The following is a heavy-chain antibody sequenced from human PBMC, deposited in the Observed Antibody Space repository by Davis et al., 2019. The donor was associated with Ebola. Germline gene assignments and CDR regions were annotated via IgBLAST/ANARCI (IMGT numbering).Heavy chain of an antibody. D-gene: IGHD3-22*01. J-gene: IGHJ6*02. Sequence: SVKVSCKASGFRFSSSGMQWVRQAPGQGLEWMGGIIPIFGTANYAQKFQGRVTITADKSTSTAYMELSSLRSEDTAVYYCARAMYYYDSSGYSGMDVWGQGTTVTVSS. CDR1: GFRFSSSG. V-gene: IGHV1-69*06. CDR2: IIPIFGTA. CDR3: ARAMYYYDSSGYSGMDV.